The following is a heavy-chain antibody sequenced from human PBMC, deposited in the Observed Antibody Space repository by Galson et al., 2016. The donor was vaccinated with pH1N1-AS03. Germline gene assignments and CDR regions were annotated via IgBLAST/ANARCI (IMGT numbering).Heavy chain of an antibody. V-gene: IGHV3-72*01. CDR1: GFTFSDYY. D-gene: IGHD1-26*01. CDR2: SRNKANSYTT. Sequence: SLRLSCAVSGFTFSDYYMDWVRQSPEKGLEWIARSRNKANSYTTSYAASVKGRFTISRDDSNNSLYLQMNSLKTEDTAEYYCARFGFIGGYYYAFDIWGQGTMVTVSS. J-gene: IGHJ3*02. CDR3: ARFGFIGGYYYAFDI.